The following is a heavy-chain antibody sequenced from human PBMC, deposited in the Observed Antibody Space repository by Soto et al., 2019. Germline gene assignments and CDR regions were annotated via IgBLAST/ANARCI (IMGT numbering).Heavy chain of an antibody. CDR3: ARAFYGVDL. J-gene: IGHJ6*02. CDR2: IYQSGSA. V-gene: IGHV4-30-2*06. Sequence: PSETLSLTCTVSGGSIASGGYCCVWIRQSPGQGLEWIGYIYQSGSAFYNPSLKTRATILVDRSKNQFSLNLTSVTAADAAVYYCARAFYGVDLWGQGTTVTVSS. CDR1: GGSIASGGYC.